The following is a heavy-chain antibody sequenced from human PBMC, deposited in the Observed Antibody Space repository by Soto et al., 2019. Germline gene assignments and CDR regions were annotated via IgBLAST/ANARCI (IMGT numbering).Heavy chain of an antibody. Sequence: SETLSLTCTVSGGSISSYYWSWIRQPPGKGLEWIGYIYYSGSTNYNPSLKSRVTISVDTSKNQFSLKLSSVTAADTAVYYCARVGIREPTMRVISGRAFHLWGQGTMVPVS. V-gene: IGHV4-59*01. J-gene: IGHJ3*01. D-gene: IGHD3-22*01. CDR2: IYYSGST. CDR1: GGSISSYY. CDR3: ARVGIREPTMRVISGRAFHL.